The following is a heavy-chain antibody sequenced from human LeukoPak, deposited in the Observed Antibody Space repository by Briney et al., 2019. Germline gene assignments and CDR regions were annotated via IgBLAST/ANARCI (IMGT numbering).Heavy chain of an antibody. Sequence: GGSLRLSCAASGFTFSSYAMSWVRQAPGKGLEWVSAISGSGGSTYYADSVKGRSTISRDNSKNTLYLQMNSLRAEDTAVYYCAKDLYYGSGSSGNYYYYYMDVWGKGTTVTVSS. D-gene: IGHD3-10*01. J-gene: IGHJ6*03. CDR1: GFTFSSYA. V-gene: IGHV3-23*01. CDR3: AKDLYYGSGSSGNYYYYYMDV. CDR2: ISGSGGST.